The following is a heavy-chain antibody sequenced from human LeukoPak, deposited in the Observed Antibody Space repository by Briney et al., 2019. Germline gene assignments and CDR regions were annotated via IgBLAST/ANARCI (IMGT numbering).Heavy chain of an antibody. CDR2: IYYSGTT. CDR1: GGSISSSSYY. V-gene: IGHV4-39*01. Sequence: SETLSLTCTVSGGSISSSSYYWGWIRQPPGKGLEWIGSIYYSGTTYYKSSLKGRVTISVDTSKNQFSLNLSSVTAADTAVYYCARHFGVVTADWYFDLWGRGTLVTVSS. D-gene: IGHD3-3*01. CDR3: ARHFGVVTADWYFDL. J-gene: IGHJ2*01.